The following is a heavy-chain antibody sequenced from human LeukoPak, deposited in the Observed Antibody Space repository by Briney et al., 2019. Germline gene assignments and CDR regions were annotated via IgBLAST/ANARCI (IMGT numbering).Heavy chain of an antibody. CDR1: GFTFSSYG. V-gene: IGHV3-21*01. CDR2: ISGSGGST. CDR3: ARGNYYGSGRTSYFDY. D-gene: IGHD3-10*01. J-gene: IGHJ4*02. Sequence: GGSLRLSCAASGFTFSSYGMHWVRQAPGKGLEWVSAISGSGGSTYYADSVKGRFTISRDNAKNSLYLQMNSLRAEDTAVYYCARGNYYGSGRTSYFDYWGQGTLVTVSS.